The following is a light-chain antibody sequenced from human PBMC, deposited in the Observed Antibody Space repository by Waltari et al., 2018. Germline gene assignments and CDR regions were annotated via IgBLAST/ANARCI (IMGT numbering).Light chain of an antibody. V-gene: IGLV2-14*03. CDR3: SSYTSSNTVV. CDR2: DVS. J-gene: IGLJ2*01. Sequence: HSALTQPASVSGSPGQSITIPCSGSTSAVGGYNYVSWYVQYPGQAPKHIIYDVSQRPSEISERFAGSKSGSTASLTISGLQAEDEADYYCSSYTSSNTVVFGGGTKVTVL. CDR1: TSAVGGYNY.